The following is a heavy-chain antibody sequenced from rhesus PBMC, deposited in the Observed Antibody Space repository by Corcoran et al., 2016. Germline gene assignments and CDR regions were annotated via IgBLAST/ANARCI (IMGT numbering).Heavy chain of an antibody. D-gene: IGHD2-8*01. CDR1: GGSISSSNW. CDR2: ITRNTEST. CDR3: ARDRCSGGVCSASDGFDS. V-gene: IGHV4S12*01. Sequence: QVQLQESGPGLVKPSETLSLTCAVAGGSISSSNWWSWIRQPPGKGLERKGGITRNTESTTYYPPLKYRLTISIATASTQFSLKLGSVTAEGTAVYYCARDRCSGGVCSASDGFDSWGQGVVVTVSS. J-gene: IGHJ6*01.